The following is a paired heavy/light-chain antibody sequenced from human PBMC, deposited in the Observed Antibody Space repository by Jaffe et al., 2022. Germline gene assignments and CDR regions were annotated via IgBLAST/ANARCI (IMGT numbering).Light chain of an antibody. J-gene: IGLJ2*01. CDR3: NSRDSSGNHHVV. CDR2: GKN. V-gene: IGLV3-19*01. Sequence: SSELTQDPAVSVALGQTVRITCQGDSLRSYYASWYQQKPGQAPVLVIYGKNNRPSGIPDRFSGSSSGNTASLTITGAQAEDEADYYCNSRDSSGNHHVVFGGGTKLTVL. CDR1: SLRSYY.
Heavy chain of an antibody. Sequence: QVQLQQWGAGLLKPSETLSLTCAVYGGSFSGYYWSWIRQPPGKGLEWIGEINHSGSTNYNPSLKSRVTISVDTSKNQFSLKLSSVTAADTAVYYCARGPSLWSYSSSWYWVNWFDPWGQGTLVTVSS. V-gene: IGHV4-34*01. CDR2: INHSGST. CDR3: ARGPSLWSYSSSWYWVNWFDP. CDR1: GGSFSGYY. J-gene: IGHJ5*02. D-gene: IGHD6-13*01.